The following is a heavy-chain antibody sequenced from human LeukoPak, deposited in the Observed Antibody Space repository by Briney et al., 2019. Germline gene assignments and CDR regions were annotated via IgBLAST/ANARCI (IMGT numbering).Heavy chain of an antibody. Sequence: GGSLRLSCAASGFTFSSYAMHWVRQAPGKGLEWVAVISYDGSNKYYADSVKGRFTISRDNSKNTLYLQMDSLRAEDTALYYCAKDRSGGDAFDVWGQGTMVTVSS. D-gene: IGHD3-10*01. CDR2: ISYDGSNK. CDR1: GFTFSSYA. V-gene: IGHV3-30-3*01. CDR3: AKDRSGGDAFDV. J-gene: IGHJ3*01.